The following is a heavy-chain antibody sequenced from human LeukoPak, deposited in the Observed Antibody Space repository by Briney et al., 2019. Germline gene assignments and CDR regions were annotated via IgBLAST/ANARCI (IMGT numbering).Heavy chain of an antibody. D-gene: IGHD6-13*01. CDR2: IYSSGST. V-gene: IGHV4-61*02. CDR1: GGSISSGRYY. CDR3: ARGGTYSSSWYPGAFDI. J-gene: IGHJ3*02. Sequence: SETLSLTCTVSGGSISSGRYYWNWIRQPAGEGLEWIGRIYSSGSTNYNPSLKSRVTISVDTSKNQFSLKLTSVTAADTAVYYCARGGTYSSSWYPGAFDIWGQGTMVTVSS.